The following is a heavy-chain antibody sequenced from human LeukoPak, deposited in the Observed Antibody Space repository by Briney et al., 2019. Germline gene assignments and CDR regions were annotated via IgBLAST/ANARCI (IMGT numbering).Heavy chain of an antibody. J-gene: IGHJ3*02. V-gene: IGHV3-33*08. CDR1: GFTFSSYS. CDR3: ARETYSWAFDI. Sequence: GGSLRLSCAASGFTFSSYSMNWVRQAPGKGLEWVAVIWYDGSNKYYADSVKGRFTISRGNSKNTLYLQMNSLRAEDTAVYYCARETYSWAFDIWGQGTMVTVSS. CDR2: IWYDGSNK. D-gene: IGHD2-21*01.